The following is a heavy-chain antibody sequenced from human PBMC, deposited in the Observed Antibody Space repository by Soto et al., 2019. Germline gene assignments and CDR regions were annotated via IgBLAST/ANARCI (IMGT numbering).Heavy chain of an antibody. Sequence: QVQLVESGGGVVQPGRSLRLSCAASGFTFSSYAMHWVRQAPGKGLEWVAVISYDGSNKYYADSVKGRFTISRDNSKNTLYLQMNSLRAEDTAVYYCAREPEDGYNHDAFDIWGQGTMVTVSS. CDR3: AREPEDGYNHDAFDI. J-gene: IGHJ3*02. V-gene: IGHV3-30-3*01. CDR1: GFTFSSYA. CDR2: ISYDGSNK. D-gene: IGHD5-12*01.